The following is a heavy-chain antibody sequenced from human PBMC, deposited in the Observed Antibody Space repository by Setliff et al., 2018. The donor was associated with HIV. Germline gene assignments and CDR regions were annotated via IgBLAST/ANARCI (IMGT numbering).Heavy chain of an antibody. D-gene: IGHD6-13*01. Sequence: PSETLSLTCPVSGGSISSVNSYWSWIRQPAVKGLEWIGHIYTSGNTNYNPSLKSRVTISIDTSKNQFSLKLTSVTAADTAVYSCAREDALTQQFDSWGQGTLVTVSS. V-gene: IGHV4-61*09. J-gene: IGHJ4*02. CDR2: IYTSGNT. CDR3: AREDALTQQFDS. CDR1: GGSISSVNSY.